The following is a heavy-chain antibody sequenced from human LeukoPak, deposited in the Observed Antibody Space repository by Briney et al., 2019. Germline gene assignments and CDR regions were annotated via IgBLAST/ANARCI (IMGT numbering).Heavy chain of an antibody. Sequence: PSETLSLTCAVYGGSFSGYYWSWIRQPPGKGLEWIGEINHSGSTNYNPSLKSRVTISVDTSKNQFSLKLSSVTAADTAVYYCARVVRSFWFFAGWDYWGQGTLVTVSS. CDR1: GGSFSGYY. J-gene: IGHJ4*02. V-gene: IGHV4-34*01. D-gene: IGHD3-10*01. CDR2: INHSGST. CDR3: ARVVRSFWFFAGWDY.